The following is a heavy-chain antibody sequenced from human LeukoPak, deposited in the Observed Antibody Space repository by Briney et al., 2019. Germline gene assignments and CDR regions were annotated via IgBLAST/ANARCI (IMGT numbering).Heavy chain of an antibody. Sequence: GRSLRLSCAASGFTFDDYAMHWVRQAPGKGLEWVSGISWNSGSIGYADSVKGRFTVSRDNAKNSLYLQMNSLRAEDMALYYCAKAAMVGHAFDIWGQGTMVTVSS. CDR1: GFTFDDYA. V-gene: IGHV3-9*03. J-gene: IGHJ3*02. CDR2: ISWNSGSI. CDR3: AKAAMVGHAFDI. D-gene: IGHD5-18*01.